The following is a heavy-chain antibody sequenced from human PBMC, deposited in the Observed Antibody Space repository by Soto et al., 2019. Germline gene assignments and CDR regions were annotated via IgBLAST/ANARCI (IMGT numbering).Heavy chain of an antibody. V-gene: IGHV1-18*01. CDR3: ARLYGGSYWFDP. Sequence: ASVKVSCKASGYTFTSYGISWVRQAPGQGLEWMGWISAYNGNTNYAQKLQGRVTMTTDTSTSTDYMELRSLRSDDTAVYYCARLYGGSYWFDPWGQGTLVTVSS. J-gene: IGHJ5*02. CDR1: GYTFTSYG. D-gene: IGHD3-16*02. CDR2: ISAYNGNT.